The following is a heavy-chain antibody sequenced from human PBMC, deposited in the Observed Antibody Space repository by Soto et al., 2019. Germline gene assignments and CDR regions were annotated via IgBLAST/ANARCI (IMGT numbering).Heavy chain of an antibody. J-gene: IGHJ5*02. D-gene: IGHD3-9*01. Sequence: QITLKESGPTLVKPTQTLTLTCTFSGFSLSTSGVGVGWFRQPPGKALEWLALIYWDDDNRYSPSLKSRPTITNHTSKNPVLLTMTDWDPMATATYYFAHYLSTDQAGGFDPWGQGTLVIVSS. CDR3: AHYLSTDQAGGFDP. CDR2: IYWDDDN. CDR1: GFSLSTSGVG. V-gene: IGHV2-5*02.